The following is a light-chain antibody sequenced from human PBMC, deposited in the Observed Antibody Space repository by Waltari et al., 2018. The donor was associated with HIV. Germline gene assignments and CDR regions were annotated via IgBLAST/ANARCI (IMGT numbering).Light chain of an antibody. J-gene: IGLJ2*01. Sequence: QSVFTPPPSVSAAPGQKVTISCSGSSSNIANDYVSWYQQLPGTAPKLLIYDNNERPSEIPDRFSGSKSGTSATLGITGLQTGDEADYYCGTWDSSLSVVVFGGGTKLTVL. CDR3: GTWDSSLSVVV. CDR1: SSNIANDY. V-gene: IGLV1-51*01. CDR2: DNN.